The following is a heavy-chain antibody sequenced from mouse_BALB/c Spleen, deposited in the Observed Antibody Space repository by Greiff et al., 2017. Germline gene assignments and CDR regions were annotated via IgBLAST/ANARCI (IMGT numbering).Heavy chain of an antibody. D-gene: IGHD2-1*01. V-gene: IGHV1-77*01. J-gene: IGHJ1*01. CDR2: IYPGSGST. Sequence: QVTLKVSGPELVKPGASVKMSCKASGYTFTDYVISWVKQRTGQGLEWIGEIYPGSGSTYYNEKFKGKATLTADKSSNTAYMQLSSLTSEDSAVYFCARKGLDGNYVYWYFDVWGAGTTVTVSS. CDR3: ARKGLDGNYVYWYFDV. CDR1: GYTFTDYV.